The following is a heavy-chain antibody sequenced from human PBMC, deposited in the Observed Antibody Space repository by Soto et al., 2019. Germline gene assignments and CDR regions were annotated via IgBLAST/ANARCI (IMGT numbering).Heavy chain of an antibody. J-gene: IGHJ2*01. D-gene: IGHD1-1*01. V-gene: IGHV2-26*01. Sequence: QVTLKESGPVLVKPTETLTLTCTVSGFSLSNARMGVSWIRQPPGKALEWLAHIFSNDAKSYSTSLKSRLTTSKDTSKSQVVLTMTNMDPVDTGTYYCERSPPPPPRPKPHWFFDIWGRGTLVTVSS. CDR3: ERSPPPPPRPKPHWFFDI. CDR1: GFSLSNARMG. CDR2: IFSNDAK.